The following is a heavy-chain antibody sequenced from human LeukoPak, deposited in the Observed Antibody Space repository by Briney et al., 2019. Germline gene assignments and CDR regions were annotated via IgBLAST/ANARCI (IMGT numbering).Heavy chain of an antibody. CDR3: ARELYTGSWYVPRWFDP. CDR1: GFTFSSYE. V-gene: IGHV3-48*03. CDR2: ISSSGSTI. D-gene: IGHD6-13*01. J-gene: IGHJ5*02. Sequence: QPGGSLRLSCAASGFTFSSYEMNWVRQAPGKGLEWVSYISSSGSTIYYADSVKGRFTISRDNAKNSLYLQMNSLRAEDTAVYYCARELYTGSWYVPRWFDPWGQGTLVTVSS.